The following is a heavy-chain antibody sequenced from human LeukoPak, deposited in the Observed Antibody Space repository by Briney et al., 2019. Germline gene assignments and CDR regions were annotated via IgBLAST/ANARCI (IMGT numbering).Heavy chain of an antibody. J-gene: IGHJ4*02. Sequence: PGGSLRLSCEASGFTFSSYAMHWVRQARGKGLEWVAVIWYDGSNKYYVDSVKGRFTISRDNSKNTLYLQMNSLRAEDTAVNYCAREASPKALGYWGQGTLVTVSS. CDR1: GFTFSSYA. CDR2: IWYDGSNK. CDR3: AREASPKALGY. V-gene: IGHV3-33*01.